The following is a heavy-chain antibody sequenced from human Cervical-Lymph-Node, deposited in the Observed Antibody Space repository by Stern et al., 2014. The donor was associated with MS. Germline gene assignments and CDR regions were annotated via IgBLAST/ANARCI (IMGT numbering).Heavy chain of an antibody. CDR2: IRSKANKYAT. J-gene: IGHJ4*02. Sequence: EVQLVESGGGVVQPGGSLKISCAASGFTFSGSAIHWVRQASGKGLEWVGRIRSKANKYATAYAASLKGRFTISRDDSTNTAFLQMDSLSTEDAAVYYCARHGDPNSSCSGDSCLTYYFDSWGQGTRVTVSS. V-gene: IGHV3-73*02. CDR3: ARHGDPNSSCSGDSCLTYYFDS. CDR1: GFTFSGSA. D-gene: IGHD2-15*01.